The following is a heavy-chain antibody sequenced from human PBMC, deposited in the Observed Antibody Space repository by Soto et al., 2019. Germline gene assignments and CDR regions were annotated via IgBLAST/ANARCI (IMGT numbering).Heavy chain of an antibody. CDR2: VSIGGST. J-gene: IGHJ4*02. V-gene: IGHV3-23*01. D-gene: IGHD2-15*01. Sequence: DVQLLESGGGLVQPEGSLRLSCAASGFTFSSYAMGWVRQGPGKGLEWVAVVSIGGSTHYADSVRGRFTISRDNSTNQLYLQMNPLPATDTAVYFCAKSRGAGGHFDYWGQGALVTVSS. CDR1: GFTFSSYA. CDR3: AKSRGAGGHFDY.